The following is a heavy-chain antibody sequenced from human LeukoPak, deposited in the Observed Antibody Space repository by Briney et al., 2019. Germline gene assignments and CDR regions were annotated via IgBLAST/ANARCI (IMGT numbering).Heavy chain of an antibody. D-gene: IGHD3-3*01. CDR1: GFPFSSYS. CDR3: ARDLSADYDFWSGYDY. Sequence: GGSLRLSCAASGFPFSSYSMTWVRQAPGKGLEWVAYIKQDGSEKYYVDSVKGRFTISRDNAKNSLFLQMNSLRAEDTAVYYRARDLSADYDFWSGYDYWGQGILVTVSS. CDR2: IKQDGSEK. V-gene: IGHV3-7*01. J-gene: IGHJ4*02.